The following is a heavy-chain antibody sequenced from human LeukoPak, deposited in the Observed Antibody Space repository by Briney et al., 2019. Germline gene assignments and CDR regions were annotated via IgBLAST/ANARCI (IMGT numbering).Heavy chain of an antibody. CDR1: GFTFSSYA. CDR3: ARVKEYGDYALGY. D-gene: IGHD4-17*01. V-gene: IGHV3-30*04. Sequence: QTGGSLRLSCAASGFTFSSYAMHWVRQAPGKGLEWVAVISYDGSNKYYADSVKGRFTISRDNSKNTLYLQMNSLRAEDTAVYYCARVKEYGDYALGYWGQGTLVTVSS. CDR2: ISYDGSNK. J-gene: IGHJ4*02.